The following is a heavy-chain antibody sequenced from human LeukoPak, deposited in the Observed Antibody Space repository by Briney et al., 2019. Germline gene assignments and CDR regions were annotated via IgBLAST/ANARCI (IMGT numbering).Heavy chain of an antibody. CDR3: ARSRSYGLNFFDN. V-gene: IGHV4-4*02. CDR2: AYYGGST. CDR1: GASVGSSNW. D-gene: IGHD3/OR15-3a*01. J-gene: IGHJ4*02. Sequence: SGTLSLTCTVSGASVGSSNWWSWVRQPPGRRLEWIGEAYYGGSTNYNPSLDGRVTISVDKSKNQFSLKLNSVTAADTAMYFCARSRSYGLNFFDNWGQGTLVTVSS.